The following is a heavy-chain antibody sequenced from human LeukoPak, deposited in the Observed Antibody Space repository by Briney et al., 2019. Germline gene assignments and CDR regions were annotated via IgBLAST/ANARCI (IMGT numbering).Heavy chain of an antibody. Sequence: ASVKVSCKASGYASTSPDINWVRQATGRGLEWLGWMNPRDNTGYAQKFQGRVTLTKDKSINTAYMELSSLRSEDTAVYYCARYTQHYGFDIWGQGTMVTVSA. CDR2: MNPRDNT. D-gene: IGHD3-3*02. CDR3: ARYTQHYGFDI. V-gene: IGHV1-8*01. J-gene: IGHJ3*02. CDR1: GYASTSPD.